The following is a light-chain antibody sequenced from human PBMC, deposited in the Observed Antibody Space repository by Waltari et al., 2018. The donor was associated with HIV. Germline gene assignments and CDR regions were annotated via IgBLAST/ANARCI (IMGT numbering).Light chain of an antibody. CDR2: KNN. CDR3: ASWDDNLNSWV. J-gene: IGLJ3*02. CDR1: DSNIGSNY. V-gene: IGLV1-47*01. Sequence: QSVVTQPPSASGTPGQRVTISCSDSDSNIGSNYVYWYQDLPGTAPKLLIYKNNQRSSGVPDRFSGSKSDTSASLAISGLRSEDEADYYCASWDDNLNSWVFGGGTKLTVL.